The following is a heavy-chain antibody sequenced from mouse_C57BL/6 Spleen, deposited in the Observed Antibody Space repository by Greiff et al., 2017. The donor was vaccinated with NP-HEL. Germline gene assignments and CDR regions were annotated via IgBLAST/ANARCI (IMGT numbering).Heavy chain of an antibody. Sequence: VQLQQSGPELVKPGASVKISCKASGYAFSSSWMNWVKQRPGKGLEWIGRIYPGDGDTNYNGKFKGKATLTADKSSSTAYMRLSSLTSEDSAVYFCARSGWLLLFDYWGQGTTLTVSS. CDR3: ARSGWLLLFDY. D-gene: IGHD2-3*01. J-gene: IGHJ2*01. CDR2: IYPGDGDT. CDR1: GYAFSSSW. V-gene: IGHV1-82*01.